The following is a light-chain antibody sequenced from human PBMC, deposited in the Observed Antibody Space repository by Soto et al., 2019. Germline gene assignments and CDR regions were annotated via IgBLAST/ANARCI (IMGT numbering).Light chain of an antibody. CDR2: DVS. CDR1: QDISAY. CDR3: HQSYILPPA. J-gene: IGKJ4*01. Sequence: DIQMTQSPSSLSASVGDRVTITCQASQDISAYLNWYQQKPGKAPKLLIYDVSNLETGVPSRFSGRGAWTAFSFTSSRLQPQDIETYYCHQSYILPPAFGGGTKVAIK. V-gene: IGKV1-33*01.